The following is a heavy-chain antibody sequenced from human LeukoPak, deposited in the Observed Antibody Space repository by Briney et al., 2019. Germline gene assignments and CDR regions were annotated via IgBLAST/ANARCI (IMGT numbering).Heavy chain of an antibody. CDR2: IWYDGSNK. CDR1: GFTFCSYG. V-gene: IGHV3-33*06. Sequence: GGSLRLSXAASGFTFCSYGTHWVRQAPGKGLEWVAVIWYDGSNKYYADSVKGRFTISRDNSKNTLYLQMNSLRAEDTAVYYCAKDRLAVVLDYWGQGTLVTVSS. D-gene: IGHD6-19*01. J-gene: IGHJ4*02. CDR3: AKDRLAVVLDY.